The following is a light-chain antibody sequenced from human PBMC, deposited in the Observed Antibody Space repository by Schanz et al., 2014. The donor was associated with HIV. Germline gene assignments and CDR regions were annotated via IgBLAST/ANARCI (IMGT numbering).Light chain of an antibody. CDR3: QQYSYSPRT. V-gene: IGKV3D-15*01. CDR2: GAF. Sequence: EIVMTQSPATLSVSLGERATLSCRASQSVSSNLAWYQQKPGQAPRVLIFGAFTRATGIPDRFTGSGSGTDFTLTISRLEPEDFAVYYCQQYSYSPRTFGQGTKLEVK. CDR1: QSVSSN. J-gene: IGKJ2*02.